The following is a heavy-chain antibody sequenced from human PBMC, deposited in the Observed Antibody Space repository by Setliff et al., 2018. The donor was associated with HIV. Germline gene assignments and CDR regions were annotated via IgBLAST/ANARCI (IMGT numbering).Heavy chain of an antibody. CDR3: AKDYTPTFWEYNWFDL. J-gene: IGHJ5*02. D-gene: IGHD3-3*01. Sequence: GGSLRLSCAASGFTFSFHAMTWVRQAPGKGLEWVSGISGSGDSTYYAESVKGRFTISRDNSKNTMFLQMNNFRAEDTAFYYCAKDYTPTFWEYNWFDLWGQGALVTVSS. CDR1: GFTFSFHA. V-gene: IGHV3-23*01. CDR2: ISGSGDST.